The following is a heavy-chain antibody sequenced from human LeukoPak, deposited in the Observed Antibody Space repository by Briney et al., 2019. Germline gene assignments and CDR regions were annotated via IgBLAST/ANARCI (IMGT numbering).Heavy chain of an antibody. CDR1: GGSTSGYY. V-gene: IGHV4-59*08. D-gene: IGHD2-15*01. Sequence: SETLSLTCTVSGGSTSGYYWSWIRQPPGKGLEWIGYISYSGSTNYNPSLKSRVTLSVDTSKNQFSLKLSSVTAADTAVYYCARHYCSGGTCYSFDSWGQGTLVTVSS. CDR3: ARHYCSGGTCYSFDS. CDR2: ISYSGST. J-gene: IGHJ4*02.